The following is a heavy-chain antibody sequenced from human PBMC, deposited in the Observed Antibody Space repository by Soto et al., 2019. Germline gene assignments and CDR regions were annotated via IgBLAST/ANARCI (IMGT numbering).Heavy chain of an antibody. J-gene: IGHJ4*02. CDR3: AKLGGVTRPLSYFAY. Sequence: EVQLLESGGGLVQPGGSLRLSCAASGFTFSSYAMSWVRQAPGKGLEWVSAISGSGGSTYYADSVKGRFTISRDNSNNTLNLQMNILRAEDTAVYYCAKLGGVTRPLSYFAYWGQGTLVTVS. CDR2: ISGSGGST. V-gene: IGHV3-23*01. CDR1: GFTFSSYA. D-gene: IGHD3-16*01.